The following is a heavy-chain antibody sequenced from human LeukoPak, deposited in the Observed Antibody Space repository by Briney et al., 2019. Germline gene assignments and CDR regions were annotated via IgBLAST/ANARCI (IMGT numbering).Heavy chain of an antibody. CDR2: MYNSGST. J-gene: IGHJ4*02. V-gene: IGHV4-39*07. CDR1: GGSISSSSYY. Sequence: SETLSLTCTVSGGSISSSSYYWGWIRQPPGKGLEWIGSMYNSGSTYYNPSLKSRVTISVDRSKNQFSLKLSSVTAADTAVYYCARHPAYTYSSRLYYFDYWGQGTLVTVSS. D-gene: IGHD6-13*01. CDR3: ARHPAYTYSSRLYYFDY.